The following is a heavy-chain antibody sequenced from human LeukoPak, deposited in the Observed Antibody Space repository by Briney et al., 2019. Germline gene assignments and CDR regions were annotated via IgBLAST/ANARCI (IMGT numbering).Heavy chain of an antibody. D-gene: IGHD3-16*02. J-gene: IGHJ3*01. CDR2: IYPGDSDT. CDR1: GYSFPNYW. CDR3: ARSRAEKVPVWGSYRHHDAFDL. Sequence: PGESLRISCKGSGYSFPNYWIGWVRQMPGKGLEWMGIIYPGDSDTTYKPSFQGHTTVSADMSISTAYLQWSSLKASDTAMYYCARSRAEKVPVWGSYRHHDAFDLWGQGTRVTVSS. V-gene: IGHV5-51*03.